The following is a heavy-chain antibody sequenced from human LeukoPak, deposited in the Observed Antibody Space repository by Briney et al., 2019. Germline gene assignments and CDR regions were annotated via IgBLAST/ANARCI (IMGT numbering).Heavy chain of an antibody. CDR1: GYTFTSYG. D-gene: IGHD2-2*02. Sequence: ASVKVSCKASGYTFTSYGISWVRQAPGQGLEWMGIINPSGGSTSYAQKFKDRVTMTRDTSTSIVYMELSSLRSEDTAVYYCARDQTDCSRTNCYNLHYGMDVWGQGTTVTVSS. J-gene: IGHJ6*02. V-gene: IGHV1-46*01. CDR3: ARDQTDCSRTNCYNLHYGMDV. CDR2: INPSGGST.